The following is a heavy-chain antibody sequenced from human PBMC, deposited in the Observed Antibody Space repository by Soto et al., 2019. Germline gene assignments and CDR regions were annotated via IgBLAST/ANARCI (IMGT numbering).Heavy chain of an antibody. CDR2: ISYDGSNK. CDR1: GFTFSSYA. J-gene: IGHJ4*02. Sequence: QVQLVESGGGVVQPGRSLRLSCAASGFTFSSYAMHXXXXXXXXXLEWVAVISYDGSNKYYADSVKGRFTISRDNSKXXXXXXXXXXXXXXXXXXXXXXXXXXXFQRNYWGQGTLVTVSS. V-gene: IGHV3-30-3*01. CDR3: XXXXXXXFQRNY.